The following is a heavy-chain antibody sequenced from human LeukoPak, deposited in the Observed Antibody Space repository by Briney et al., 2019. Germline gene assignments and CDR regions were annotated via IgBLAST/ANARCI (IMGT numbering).Heavy chain of an antibody. Sequence: SQTLSLTCTVSGDSLSSGSYYWTWIRQPPGKDLEWIGYVYHNGNTNYNPSLKSRVTMSVDTSKNQFSLKLSSVTAADTAVYYCARRGANGYYRRWFDPWGQGTLVTVSS. CDR1: GDSLSSGSYY. CDR3: ARRGANGYYRRWFDP. CDR2: VYHNGNT. D-gene: IGHD3-3*01. V-gene: IGHV4-30-2*01. J-gene: IGHJ5*02.